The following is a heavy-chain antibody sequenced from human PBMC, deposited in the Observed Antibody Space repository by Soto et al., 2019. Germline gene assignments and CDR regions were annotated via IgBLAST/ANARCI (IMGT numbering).Heavy chain of an antibody. D-gene: IGHD1-26*01. J-gene: IGHJ5*02. V-gene: IGHV3-21*01. CDR3: AKDWGASGLDT. CDR1: GFTFSSYT. Sequence: EVQLVESGGGLVKPGGSLRLSCAASGFTFSSYTMNWVRQAPGKGLEWVSSISSTSYYIYYAGSVKGRFTISRDNANNSLYLQMNSLRAEDTPVYYCAKDWGASGLDTWGQGTLVTGSS. CDR2: ISSTSYYI.